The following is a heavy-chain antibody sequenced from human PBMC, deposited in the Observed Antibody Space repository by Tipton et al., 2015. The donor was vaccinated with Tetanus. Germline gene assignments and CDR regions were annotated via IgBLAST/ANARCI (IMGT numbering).Heavy chain of an antibody. CDR1: GGPISSGGYY. D-gene: IGHD1-26*01. V-gene: IGHV4-31*03. J-gene: IGHJ4*02. CDR3: ARDQARGARGWNYLDY. Sequence: LRLSCTVSGGPISSGGYYWSWIRQHPGKGLEWIGDIYYSGSTYYNPSLKSRVTLSVDTSKNQFSLKLNSVSAADTAVYYCARDQARGARGWNYLDYWGQGTLVTVSS. CDR2: IYYSGST.